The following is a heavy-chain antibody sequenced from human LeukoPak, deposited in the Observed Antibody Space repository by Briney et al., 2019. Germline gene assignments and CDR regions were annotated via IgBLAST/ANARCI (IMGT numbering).Heavy chain of an antibody. D-gene: IGHD3-10*01. CDR3: ARRSGSDALDI. Sequence: GESLKISCKGSGYSFTSYWIAWVRQMPGKGLEWMGIIYPGDSYTTYSPSFQGQVTISADKSNSTAYLQWRSLKASDTAMYYCARRSGSDALDIWGQGTMVTVSS. V-gene: IGHV5-51*01. CDR1: GYSFTSYW. CDR2: IYPGDSYT. J-gene: IGHJ3*02.